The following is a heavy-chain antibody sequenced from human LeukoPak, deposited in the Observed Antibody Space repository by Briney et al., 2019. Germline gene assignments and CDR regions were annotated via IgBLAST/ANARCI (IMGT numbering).Heavy chain of an antibody. V-gene: IGHV3-21*01. J-gene: IGHJ4*02. CDR3: ARDPQEFGSYYGY. D-gene: IGHD1-26*01. Sequence: GGSLRLSCAASGFTFSSYSMNWVRQAPGKGLEWVSSISSSSSYIYYADSVKGRFTISRDNAKNSLYLQMNSLRAEDTAVYYCARDPQEFGSYYGYWGQGTLVTISS. CDR2: ISSSSSYI. CDR1: GFTFSSYS.